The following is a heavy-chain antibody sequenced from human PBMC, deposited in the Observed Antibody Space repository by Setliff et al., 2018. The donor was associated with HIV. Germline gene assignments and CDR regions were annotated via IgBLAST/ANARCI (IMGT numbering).Heavy chain of an antibody. CDR2: ISSSDYM. Sequence: GGSLRLSCAASGFTFSNFGMNWVRQAPGKGLEWISSISSSDYMYYADSVKGRFTISRDNAKNSLYLQMSSLRAEDTAVYYCAREALSRDGYSYFDYWGQGTLVTVSS. CDR3: AREALSRDGYSYFDY. V-gene: IGHV3-21*01. CDR1: GFTFSNFG. D-gene: IGHD5-12*01. J-gene: IGHJ4*02.